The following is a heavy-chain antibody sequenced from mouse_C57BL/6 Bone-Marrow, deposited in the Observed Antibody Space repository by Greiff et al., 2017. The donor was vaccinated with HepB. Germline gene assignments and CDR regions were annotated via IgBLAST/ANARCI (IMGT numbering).Heavy chain of an antibody. D-gene: IGHD1-1*01. CDR3: ALITTVVAPFAY. Sequence: VQLQQSGPELVKPGASVKISCKASGYAFSSSWMNWVKQRPGKGLEWNGRIYPGDGDTNYNGKFKGKATLTADKSSSTAYMQLSSLTSVDSAVYFCALITTVVAPFAYWGQGTLVTVSA. CDR2: IYPGDGDT. CDR1: GYAFSSSW. V-gene: IGHV1-82*01. J-gene: IGHJ3*01.